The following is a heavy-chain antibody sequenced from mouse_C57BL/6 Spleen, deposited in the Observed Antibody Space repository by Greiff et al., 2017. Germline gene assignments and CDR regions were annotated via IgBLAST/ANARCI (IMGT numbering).Heavy chain of an antibody. Sequence: QVQLQQSGAELVKPGASVKLSCKASGYTFTEYTIHWVKQRSGQGLEWIGWFYPGSGSIKYNEKFKDKATLTANKSSSTVYMELSRVTSEDSEVYLRERHEEYYYSSIVYYAMDYWGKGTTVTVSS. CDR3: ERHEEYYYSSIVYYAMDY. CDR1: GYTFTEYT. J-gene: IGHJ4*01. V-gene: IGHV1-62-2*01. D-gene: IGHD1-1*01. CDR2: FYPGSGSI.